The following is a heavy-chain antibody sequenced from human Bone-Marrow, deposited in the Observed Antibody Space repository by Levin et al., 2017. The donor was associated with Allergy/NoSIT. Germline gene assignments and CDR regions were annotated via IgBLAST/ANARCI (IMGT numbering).Heavy chain of an antibody. CDR3: ARQKISYFDS. Sequence: KVSCKGSGYRFTSNWIAWVRQMPGKGLEWMGIIHPGDSETTYSPSFQGQVTMSVDKSINTAYLQWSSLKASDTAMYYCARQKISYFDSWGQGTLVTVSS. CDR2: IHPGDSET. V-gene: IGHV5-51*01. CDR1: GYRFTSNW. J-gene: IGHJ4*02.